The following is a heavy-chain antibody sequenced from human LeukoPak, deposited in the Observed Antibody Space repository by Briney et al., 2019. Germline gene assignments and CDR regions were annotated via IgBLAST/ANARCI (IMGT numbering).Heavy chain of an antibody. CDR1: GFTFSSYA. CDR2: IGGSGDNT. D-gene: IGHD4-17*01. V-gene: IGHV3-23*01. J-gene: IGHJ4*02. Sequence: RGSLRLSCAASGFTFSSYAMSWVRQAPGKGLEWVSSIGGSGDNTFYADSVKDRFTISRDNSKNTLFLQMNSLRAEDTAVYYCAKGRGTTVTSAANYWGQGTLVTVSS. CDR3: AKGRGTTVTSAANY.